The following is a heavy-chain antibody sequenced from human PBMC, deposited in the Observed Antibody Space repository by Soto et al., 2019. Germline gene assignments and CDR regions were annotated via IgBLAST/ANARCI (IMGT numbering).Heavy chain of an antibody. Sequence: QITLKESGPTLVKPTQTLTLTCTFSGFSLSTSGVGVGWIRQPPGKALEWLALIYWDDDKRYSPSLKIRLTITKDTSKNQVVLTMTNMDPVDTATYYCAHSPDYYCSGSHFDYWGQGTLVTVSS. J-gene: IGHJ4*02. V-gene: IGHV2-5*02. CDR3: AHSPDYYCSGSHFDY. CDR2: IYWDDDK. D-gene: IGHD3-10*01. CDR1: GFSLSTSGVG.